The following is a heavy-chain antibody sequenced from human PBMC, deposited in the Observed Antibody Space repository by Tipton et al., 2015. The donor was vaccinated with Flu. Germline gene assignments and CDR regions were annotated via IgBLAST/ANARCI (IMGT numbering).Heavy chain of an antibody. V-gene: IGHV4-34*01. CDR3: TRCLRNSSGSAGY. CDR2: INHSGST. Sequence: TLSLTCAVYGGSFSGYYWSWIRQPPGKGLEWIGEINHSGSTYYSPSLKSRVTISADTSNNQFSLRLSSVTAADTAMYYCTRCLRNSSGSAGYWGQGTLVTVSS. CDR1: GGSFSGYY. D-gene: IGHD3-22*01. J-gene: IGHJ4*02.